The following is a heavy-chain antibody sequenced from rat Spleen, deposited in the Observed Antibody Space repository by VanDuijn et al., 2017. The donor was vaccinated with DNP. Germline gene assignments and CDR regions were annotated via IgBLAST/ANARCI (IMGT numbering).Heavy chain of an antibody. D-gene: IGHD1-11*01. Sequence: EVQLVESGGGSVQPGRSLKLSCAASGFTFSDYYMAWVRQAPTKGLEWVAYISYDGGSTYYGDSVKGRFTISRDIAKSTLYLQMDSLRSEDTATYYCTTFEGRNAWGQGTSVTVSS. CDR1: GFTFSDYY. J-gene: IGHJ4*01. V-gene: IGHV5-20*01. CDR2: ISYDGGST. CDR3: TTFEGRNA.